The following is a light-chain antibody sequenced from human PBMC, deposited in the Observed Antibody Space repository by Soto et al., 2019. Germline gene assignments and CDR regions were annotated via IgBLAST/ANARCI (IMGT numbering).Light chain of an antibody. CDR2: GNN. J-gene: IGLJ3*02. Sequence: SVLTQPPSVSGAPGQRVTISCTGRRSNIGAGYDVHWYQQVPGTAPKVLIYGNNNRPSGVPDRFSGSKSGTSASLAITGIQAEDEADFYCQSFDNSLNGWVFGGGTKLTVL. V-gene: IGLV1-40*01. CDR1: RSNIGAGYD. CDR3: QSFDNSLNGWV.